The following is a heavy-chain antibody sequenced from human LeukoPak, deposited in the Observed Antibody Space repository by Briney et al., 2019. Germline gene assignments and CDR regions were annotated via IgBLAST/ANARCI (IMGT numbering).Heavy chain of an antibody. Sequence: SVKVSCKASGGTFTSYAISWVRQAPGQGLEWMGGIIPIFGTANYAQKFQGRVTITADESTSTAYMELSSLRSEDTAVYYCARDAQRFSARNWFDPWGQGTLVTVSS. CDR1: GGTFTSYA. D-gene: IGHD3-3*01. CDR3: ARDAQRFSARNWFDP. CDR2: IIPIFGTA. J-gene: IGHJ5*02. V-gene: IGHV1-69*13.